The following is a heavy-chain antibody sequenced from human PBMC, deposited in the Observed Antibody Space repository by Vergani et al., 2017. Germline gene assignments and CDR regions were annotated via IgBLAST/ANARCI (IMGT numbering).Heavy chain of an antibody. CDR1: GFTFSDYY. J-gene: IGHJ4*02. Sequence: QVQLVESGGGLVKPGGSLRLSCAASGFTFSDYYMSWIRQAPGKGLEWVSRINSDGSSTSYADSVKGRFTISRDNAKNTLYLQMNSLRAEDTAVYYCARDSDTAMVSLDYWGQGTLVTVSS. CDR3: ARDSDTAMVSLDY. CDR2: INSDGSST. V-gene: IGHV3-11*06. D-gene: IGHD5-18*01.